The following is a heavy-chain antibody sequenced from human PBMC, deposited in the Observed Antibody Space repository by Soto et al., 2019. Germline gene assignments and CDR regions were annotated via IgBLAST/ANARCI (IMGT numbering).Heavy chain of an antibody. Sequence: ASVKVSCKASGGTFSSYAISWVRQAPGQGLEWMGGIIPIFGTANYAQKFQGRVTITADESTSTAYMELSSLRSEDTAVYYCASPYYYGSGSNHQYYFDYWGQGTLVTVSS. J-gene: IGHJ4*02. CDR2: IIPIFGTA. D-gene: IGHD3-10*01. V-gene: IGHV1-69*13. CDR3: ASPYYYGSGSNHQYYFDY. CDR1: GGTFSSYA.